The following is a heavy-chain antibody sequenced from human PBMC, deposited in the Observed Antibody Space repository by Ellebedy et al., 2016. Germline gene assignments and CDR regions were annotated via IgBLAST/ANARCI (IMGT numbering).Heavy chain of an antibody. CDR2: IYYSGST. D-gene: IGHD4-17*01. CDR1: GGSISSSSYY. Sequence: SETLSLXXTVSGGSISSSSYYWGWIRQPPGKGLEWIGSIYYSGSTYYNPSLKSRDTISVDTSKNQFSLKLSSVTAADTAVYYCARHFTLTTVTSNHYYGMDVWGQGTTVTVSS. CDR3: ARHFTLTTVTSNHYYGMDV. J-gene: IGHJ6*02. V-gene: IGHV4-39*01.